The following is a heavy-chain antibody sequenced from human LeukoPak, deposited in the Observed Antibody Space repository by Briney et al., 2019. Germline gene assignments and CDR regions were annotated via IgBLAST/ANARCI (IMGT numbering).Heavy chain of an antibody. CDR1: GFTFSDYW. D-gene: IGHD6-13*01. Sequence: RGSLRLSCTASGFTFSDYWMSWVSQTPEKGLEWVANIKQDGSEKVYLDSVKGRFTISRDNAQTSLYLHMNSLRAEDTAVYYCARDPYSSSWSYGMDAWGRGTTVTASS. CDR2: IKQDGSEK. V-gene: IGHV3-7*05. J-gene: IGHJ6*02. CDR3: ARDPYSSSWSYGMDA.